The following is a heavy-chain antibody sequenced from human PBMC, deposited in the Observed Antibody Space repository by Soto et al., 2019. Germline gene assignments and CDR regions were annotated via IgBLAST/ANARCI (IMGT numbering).Heavy chain of an antibody. CDR2: ISGSGGST. J-gene: IGHJ4*02. D-gene: IGHD6-19*01. CDR1: GFTFSSYA. CDR3: AKEFRSAVAGTPGY. Sequence: VGSLRLSCAASGFTFSSYAMSWVRQAPGKGLEWVSAISGSGGSTYYADSVKGRFTISRDNSKNTLYLQMNSLRAEDTAVYYCAKEFRSAVAGTPGYWGQETLVTVSS. V-gene: IGHV3-23*01.